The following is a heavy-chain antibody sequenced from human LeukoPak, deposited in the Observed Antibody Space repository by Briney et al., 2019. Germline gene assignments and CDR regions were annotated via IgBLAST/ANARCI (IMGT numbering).Heavy chain of an antibody. CDR3: ARVSRWFDP. J-gene: IGHJ5*02. CDR1: GFTFSSYW. CDR2: ITTDGSGT. Sequence: GGSLTLSCAASGFTFSSYWMHWVRQAPGKGLVWVSRITTDGSGTTFADSVKGRFTISRDNAKNMLYLQMNSLRAEDTAVYYCARVSRWFDPWGQETLVTVSS. V-gene: IGHV3-74*01.